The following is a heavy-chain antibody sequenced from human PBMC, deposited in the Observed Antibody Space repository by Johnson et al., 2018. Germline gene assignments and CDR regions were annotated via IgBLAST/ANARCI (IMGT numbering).Heavy chain of an antibody. CDR2: ISYDGSNK. CDR3: AKVALRYFDWLHAAFDI. CDR1: GFTFSNYG. Sequence: VQLVESGGGVVQPGRSXRLSCAASGFTFSNYGMHWVRQAPGKGLEWVAVISYDGSNKYYVDSVKGRFTISRDNSKNTLYMKMNSLRVEDTAVYYCAKVALRYFDWLHAAFDIWGQGTMVTVSS. J-gene: IGHJ3*02. D-gene: IGHD3-9*01. V-gene: IGHV3-30*18.